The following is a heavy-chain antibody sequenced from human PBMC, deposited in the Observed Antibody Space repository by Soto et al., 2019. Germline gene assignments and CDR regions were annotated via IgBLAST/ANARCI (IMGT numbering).Heavy chain of an antibody. J-gene: IGHJ3*02. V-gene: IGHV3-48*04. Sequence: GGSLRLSCAASGFTFSSYSMNWVRQAPGKGLEWISYISNGGTTIYYADSVEGRFTSSRDNAKNSLYLQMSSLRAEDTAVYYSANLVVAATPDAFDIWGQGTMVTVSS. CDR3: ANLVVAATPDAFDI. CDR2: ISNGGTTI. CDR1: GFTFSSYS. D-gene: IGHD2-15*01.